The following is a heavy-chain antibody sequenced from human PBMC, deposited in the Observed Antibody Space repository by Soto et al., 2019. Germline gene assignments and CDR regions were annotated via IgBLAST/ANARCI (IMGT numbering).Heavy chain of an antibody. CDR3: AKDRQSSGWRNWFDP. J-gene: IGHJ5*02. V-gene: IGHV3-23*01. CDR1: GFTFSSYA. CDR2: ISGSGGST. Sequence: EVQLLESGGGLVQPGGSLRLSCAASGFTFSSYAMSWVRQAPGKGLEWVSAISGSGGSTYYADSVKGRFTISRDNSKNTLDLQMNSLSAEDTAVYYCAKDRQSSGWRNWFDPWGQGTLVTVSS. D-gene: IGHD6-19*01.